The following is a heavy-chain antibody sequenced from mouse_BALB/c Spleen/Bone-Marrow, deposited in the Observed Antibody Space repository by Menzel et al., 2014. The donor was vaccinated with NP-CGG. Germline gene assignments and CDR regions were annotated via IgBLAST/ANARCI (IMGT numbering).Heavy chain of an antibody. CDR2: ISNGGGST. J-gene: IGHJ3*01. CDR1: GFTISDYY. CDR3: ARQGIYYGYDPFAY. Sequence: DVKLVESGGGLVQPGGSLKLSCATSGFTISDYYMYWVRQTPEKRLEWVAYISNGGGSTYYPDTVKGRFTISRDNAKNTLYLQMSRLKSEDTAMYHRARQGIYYGYDPFAYWGQGTLVTVS. V-gene: IGHV5-12*02. D-gene: IGHD2-2*01.